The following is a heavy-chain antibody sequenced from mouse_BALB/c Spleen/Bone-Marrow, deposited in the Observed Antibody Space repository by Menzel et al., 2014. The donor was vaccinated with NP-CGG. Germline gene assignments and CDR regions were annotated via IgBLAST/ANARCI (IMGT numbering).Heavy chain of an antibody. CDR2: IYPGGGYT. J-gene: IGHJ4*01. D-gene: IGHD2-4*01. V-gene: IGHV1-63*02. CDR1: GYTFTNYW. CDR3: ARDMITTRAMDY. Sequence: QVQLQQSGAELVRPGTSVKISCKASGYTFTNYWLGWVKQRPGYGLEWIGDIYPGGGYTDYNEKFKGKATLTADTSSSTAYMQLSSLTSEDSAVYFCARDMITTRAMDYWGQGTSVTVSS.